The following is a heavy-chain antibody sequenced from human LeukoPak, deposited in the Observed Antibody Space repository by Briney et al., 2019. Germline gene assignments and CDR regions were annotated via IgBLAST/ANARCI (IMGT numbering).Heavy chain of an antibody. CDR3: ARGGVGANTYVWFDP. CDR1: GYTFTNYY. D-gene: IGHD1-26*01. V-gene: IGHV1-46*01. J-gene: IGHJ5*02. CDR2: INPSGGST. Sequence: GASVKVSCKASGYTFTNYYIHWVRQAPGQGLECMGIINPSGGSTSYAQKFQGRVTMTRDMSTSTVYMELSSLRSEDTAVYYCARGGVGANTYVWFDPWGQGTLVTVSS.